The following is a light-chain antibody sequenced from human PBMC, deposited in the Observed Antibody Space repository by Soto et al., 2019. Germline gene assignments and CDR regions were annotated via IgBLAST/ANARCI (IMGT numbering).Light chain of an antibody. V-gene: IGKV3-20*01. Sequence: EIVLTQSPGTLSLSPGERATLSCRASQSVSSSYLAWYQQKPGQAPRLLIYGASNRATGIPDRFIGSGSGTDFTLTISRLEPEDFATYYCQQANSFPYTFGQGTKLEIK. CDR1: QSVSSSY. J-gene: IGKJ2*01. CDR2: GAS. CDR3: QQANSFPYT.